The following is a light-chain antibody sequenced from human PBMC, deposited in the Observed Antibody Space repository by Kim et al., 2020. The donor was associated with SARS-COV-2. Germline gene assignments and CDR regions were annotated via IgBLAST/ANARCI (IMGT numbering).Light chain of an antibody. CDR2: DIN. CDR3: LSFTRHSTYV. V-gene: IGLV2-14*01. Sequence: QSALTQPASVSGSPGQSITISCTGTSSDIGYYNYISWYQQRPGKAPRVLIYDINKRASGVSVRFSASRSGNSAFLTISGLQPEDDSTFYCLSFTRHSTYVFGTGTKVTVL. J-gene: IGLJ1*01. CDR1: SSDIGYYNY.